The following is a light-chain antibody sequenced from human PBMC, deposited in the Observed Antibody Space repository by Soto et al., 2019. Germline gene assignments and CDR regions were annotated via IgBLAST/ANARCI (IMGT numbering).Light chain of an antibody. CDR2: GAS. J-gene: IGKJ5*01. V-gene: IGKV3-15*01. Sequence: EKVMTQSPATLSVSPGARAPLSCRARQSVSSNLAWYQQHPGQAPRLLIYGASTRATGIPARFSGSGSGTEFTLTISSLQSEDFAVYYCQQYNNWAITFGQGTRLEIK. CDR1: QSVSSN. CDR3: QQYNNWAIT.